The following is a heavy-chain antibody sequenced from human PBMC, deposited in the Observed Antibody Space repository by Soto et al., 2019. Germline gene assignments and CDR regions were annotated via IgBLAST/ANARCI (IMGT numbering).Heavy chain of an antibody. V-gene: IGHV3-23*01. CDR1: GFTFSSYA. D-gene: IGHD3-9*01. CDR2: ISGSGGST. Sequence: GGSLRLSCAASGFTFSSYAMSWARQAPGKGLEWVSAISGSGGSTYYADSVKGRFTISRDNSKNTLYLQMNSLRAEDTAVYYCAKGNYDIIRPYYYYYIDVWGKGTTVTVSS. CDR3: AKGNYDIIRPYYYYYIDV. J-gene: IGHJ6*03.